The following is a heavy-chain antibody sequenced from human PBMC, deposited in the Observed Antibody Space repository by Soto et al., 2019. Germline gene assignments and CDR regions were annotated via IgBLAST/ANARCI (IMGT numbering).Heavy chain of an antibody. V-gene: IGHV1-3*01. J-gene: IGHJ5*02. CDR2: IHSDNGNT. Sequence: GASVKVTCKASGYTYTRYTMNWVRQPPGQRLEWMGCIHSDNGNTKSSQKFQDRVIITRDTSASTAYMDPSSLRSEDTAVYYCARGIARGQLDPWGQETLVTVSS. D-gene: IGHD2-15*01. CDR3: ARGIARGQLDP. CDR1: GYTYTRYT.